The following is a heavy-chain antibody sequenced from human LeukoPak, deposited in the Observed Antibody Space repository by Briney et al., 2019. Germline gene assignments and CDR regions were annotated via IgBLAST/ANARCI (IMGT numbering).Heavy chain of an antibody. D-gene: IGHD2-2*01. CDR3: ARVYEDVVVPPYRDDPYYYYYMDV. J-gene: IGHJ6*03. CDR1: GGSISSCGYY. Sequence: SQTLSLTCTVSGGSISSCGYYWSWIRQPAGKGLEWIGRIYTSGSTNYNPSLKSRVTMSVDTSKNQFSLKLSSVAAADTAVYYCARVYEDVVVPPYRDDPYYYYYMDVWGKGTTVTVSS. V-gene: IGHV4-61*02. CDR2: IYTSGST.